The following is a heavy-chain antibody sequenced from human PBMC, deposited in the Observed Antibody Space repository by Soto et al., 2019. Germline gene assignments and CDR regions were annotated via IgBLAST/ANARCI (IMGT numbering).Heavy chain of an antibody. V-gene: IGHV3-23*01. D-gene: IGHD5-18*01. CDR3: AKLTVDTNMVDNF. CDR2: ISGNGGST. Sequence: GGSLRLSCVASGFNFSSYAMSWVRQAPGKGLEWVSSISGNGGSTYFADTVKGRFTISRDNSKNSLFLQMNSLRAEDTAIYYCAKLTVDTNMVDNFWGQGTLVTVSS. CDR1: GFNFSSYA. J-gene: IGHJ4*02.